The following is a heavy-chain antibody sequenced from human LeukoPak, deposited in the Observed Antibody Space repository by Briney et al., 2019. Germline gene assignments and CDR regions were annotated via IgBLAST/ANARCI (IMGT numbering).Heavy chain of an antibody. J-gene: IGHJ2*01. CDR2: IYSGGST. CDR3: ARERTYGSYWYFDL. V-gene: IGHV3-66*01. CDR1: GFTVSSNY. D-gene: IGHD1-1*01. Sequence: PGGSLRLSCAASGFTVSSNYMSWVRQAPGKGLERVSVIYSGGSTYYADSVKGRFTISRDNSKNTLYLQMNSLRAEDTAVYYCARERTYGSYWYFDLWGRGTLVTVSS.